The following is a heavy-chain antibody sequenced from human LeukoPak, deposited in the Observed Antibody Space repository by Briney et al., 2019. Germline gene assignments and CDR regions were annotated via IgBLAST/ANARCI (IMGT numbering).Heavy chain of an antibody. D-gene: IGHD3-3*01. CDR2: INSDGSST. CDR3: ARLAPLSGYYSY. Sequence: GGSLRLSCAASGFTFSNYWMHWVRQAPGKGLVWVSRINSDGSSTTYADSVKGRFTISRDNAKNTLYLQMNSLRAEDTAVYYCARLAPLSGYYSYWGQGTLVTVSS. J-gene: IGHJ4*02. V-gene: IGHV3-74*01. CDR1: GFTFSNYW.